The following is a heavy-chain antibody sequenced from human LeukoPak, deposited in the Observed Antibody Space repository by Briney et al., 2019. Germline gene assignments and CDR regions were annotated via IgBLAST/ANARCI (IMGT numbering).Heavy chain of an antibody. CDR3: AKGLGYSSSSGPSL. V-gene: IGHV3-9*01. D-gene: IGHD6-6*01. Sequence: GGSLRLSCAASGFTFDDYAMQWVRQAPGKGLEWVSGISWNSGSIGYADSVKGRFTISRDNAKNSLYLQMNSLRAEDTALYYCAKGLGYSSSSGPSLWGQGTLVTVSS. CDR2: ISWNSGSI. CDR1: GFTFDDYA. J-gene: IGHJ4*02.